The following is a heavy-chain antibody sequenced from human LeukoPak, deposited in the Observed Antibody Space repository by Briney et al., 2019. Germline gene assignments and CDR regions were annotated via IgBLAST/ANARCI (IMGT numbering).Heavy chain of an antibody. CDR1: GSTVSSNY. D-gene: IGHD6-13*01. J-gene: IGHJ4*02. V-gene: IGHV3-74*01. CDR2: INSDGSSR. CDR3: ASASSHRIAAGGDY. Sequence: QPGGSLRLSCAASGSTVSSNYMSWVRQAPGKGLVWVSRINSDGSSRNYADSVKGRFTISRDNAKNTLYLQMNSLRAEDTAVYYCASASSHRIAAGGDYWGQGTLVTVSS.